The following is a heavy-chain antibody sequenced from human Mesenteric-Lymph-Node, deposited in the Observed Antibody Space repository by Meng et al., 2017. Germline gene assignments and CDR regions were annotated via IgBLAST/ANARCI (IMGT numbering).Heavy chain of an antibody. J-gene: IGHJ4*02. CDR3: ARSPKYSYGRRALDY. Sequence: VQPHLGAAGLLKPSETLSRTVAVYGGSFSGYYWSWIRQPPGKGLEWIGEINHSGSTNYNPSLKSRVTISVDTSKNQFSLKLSSVTAADTAVYYCARSPKYSYGRRALDYWGQGTLVTVSS. CDR1: GGSFSGYY. CDR2: INHSGST. V-gene: IGHV4-34*01. D-gene: IGHD5-18*01.